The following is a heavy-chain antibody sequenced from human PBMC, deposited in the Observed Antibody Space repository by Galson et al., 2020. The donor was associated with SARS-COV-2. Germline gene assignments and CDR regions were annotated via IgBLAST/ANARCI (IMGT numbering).Heavy chain of an antibody. D-gene: IGHD3-10*01. J-gene: IGHJ6*03. CDR2: IFGAGTT. Sequence: GESLKISCAVSGFSVSSYYMSWVRQAPGKGLEWVSLIFGAGTTYYADSVKGRFTISRDSSTNTVHLQMNSLRAEDTAVYYCARDRGGYYYMDVWGEGTTVTVSS. V-gene: IGHV3-53*01. CDR1: GFSVSSYY. CDR3: ARDRGGYYYMDV.